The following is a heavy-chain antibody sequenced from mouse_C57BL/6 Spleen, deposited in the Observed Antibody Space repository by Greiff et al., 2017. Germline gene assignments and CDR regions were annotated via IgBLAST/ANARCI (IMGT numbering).Heavy chain of an antibody. CDR3: ASGGDYDGGAWFAY. V-gene: IGHV1-76*01. D-gene: IGHD2-4*01. J-gene: IGHJ3*01. Sequence: VQLQQSGAELVRPGASVKLSCKASGYTFTDYYINWVKQRPGQGLEWIARIYPGSGNTYYNEKFKGKATLTAEKSSSTAYMQLSSLTSEDSAVYFCASGGDYDGGAWFAYWGQGTLVTVSA. CDR2: IYPGSGNT. CDR1: GYTFTDYY.